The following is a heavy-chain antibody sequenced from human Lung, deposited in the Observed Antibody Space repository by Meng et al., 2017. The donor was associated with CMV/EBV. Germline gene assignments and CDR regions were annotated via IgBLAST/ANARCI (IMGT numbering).Heavy chain of an antibody. CDR3: TKPNGGVFDL. CDR2: IRTNAKNYAT. CDR1: GFTLRASA. Sequence: GGSLRLXCEASGFTLRASAVHWVRQAAGKGLEWVGWIRTNAKNYATAYTESVKGRFTLTRDDSKNTAYLLMNSLKIEDTAVYSCTKPNGGVFDLWGRGTLVTVSS. J-gene: IGHJ2*01. V-gene: IGHV3-73*01. D-gene: IGHD3-16*01.